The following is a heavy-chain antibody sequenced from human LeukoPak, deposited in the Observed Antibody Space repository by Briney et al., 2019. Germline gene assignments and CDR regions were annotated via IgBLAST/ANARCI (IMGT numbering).Heavy chain of an antibody. Sequence: PSDTLSLTCTVSGVSISTNALFWGWIRQPPGKGLEWIASIYFSGSTYYNPSMKSRATISVDMPRNQFSLGLSSVTAEDTAMYYCVKSTSSSWYPRFDSWGQGTLVPVSS. J-gene: IGHJ5*01. V-gene: IGHV4-39*01. CDR2: IYFSGST. D-gene: IGHD6-13*01. CDR3: VKSTSSSWYPRFDS. CDR1: GVSISTNALF.